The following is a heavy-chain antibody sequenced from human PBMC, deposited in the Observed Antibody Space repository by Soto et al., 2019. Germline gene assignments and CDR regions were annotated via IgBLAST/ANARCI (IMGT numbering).Heavy chain of an antibody. V-gene: IGHV1-69*01. D-gene: IGHD2-21*02. Sequence: QVQLVQSGAEVKKPGSSVKVSCKASGGTFSSYAISWVRQAPGQGLEWMGGIIPIFGTANYAQKFQGRVTITADESTSTAYMELSSLRSEDTAVYYCAGWVPSYCGGDCWSGFDYWGQGTLVTVSS. CDR3: AGWVPSYCGGDCWSGFDY. J-gene: IGHJ4*02. CDR2: IIPIFGTA. CDR1: GGTFSSYA.